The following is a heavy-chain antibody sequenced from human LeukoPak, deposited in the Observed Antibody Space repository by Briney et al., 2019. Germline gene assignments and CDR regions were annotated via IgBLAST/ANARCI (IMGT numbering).Heavy chain of an antibody. V-gene: IGHV3-21*01. CDR2: ISSSSSYI. CDR3: ARADTYDFWSGYYFNFDY. CDR1: GFTFSSYS. J-gene: IGHJ4*02. D-gene: IGHD3-3*01. Sequence: GGSLRLSCAASGFTFSSYSMNWVRQAPGKGLEWVSSISSSSSYIYYADSVKGRFTISRDNAKNSLYLQMNSLRAEDTAVYYCARADTYDFWSGYYFNFDYWGQGTLVTVSS.